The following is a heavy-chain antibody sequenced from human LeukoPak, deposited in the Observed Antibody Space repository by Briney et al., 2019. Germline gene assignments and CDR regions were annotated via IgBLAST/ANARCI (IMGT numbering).Heavy chain of an antibody. J-gene: IGHJ5*02. CDR1: GFTFGDYA. Sequence: GGSLRLSCTASGFTFGDYAMSWFRQAPGKGLEWVGFIRSKAYGGTTEYAASVKGRFTISRDDSKSIAYPQMNSLKTEDTAVYYCTRVDDYGDYLQVDPWGQGTLVTVSS. CDR3: TRVDDYGDYLQVDP. CDR2: IRSKAYGGTT. V-gene: IGHV3-49*03. D-gene: IGHD4-17*01.